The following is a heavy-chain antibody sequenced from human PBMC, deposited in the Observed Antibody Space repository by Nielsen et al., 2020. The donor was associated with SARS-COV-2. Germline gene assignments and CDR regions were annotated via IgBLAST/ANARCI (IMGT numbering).Heavy chain of an antibody. V-gene: IGHV1-3*01. CDR1: GYTFTSYA. CDR3: ARGYYDSSGYSYYFDY. J-gene: IGHJ4*02. D-gene: IGHD3-22*01. Sequence: ASVKVSCKASGYTFTSYAMHWVRQAPGQRLEWMGWINAGNGNTKYSQKFQGRVTITADESTSTAYMELSSLRSEDTAVYYCARGYYDSSGYSYYFDYWGQGTLVTVSS. CDR2: INAGNGNT.